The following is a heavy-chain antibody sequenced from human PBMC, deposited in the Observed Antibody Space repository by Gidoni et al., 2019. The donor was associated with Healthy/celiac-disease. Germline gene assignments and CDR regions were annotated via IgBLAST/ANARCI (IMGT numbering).Heavy chain of an antibody. J-gene: IGHJ6*03. D-gene: IGHD2-2*02. CDR1: GLTFSSYW. CDR3: ARVGMGCSSTSCYKYYYYYYMDV. V-gene: IGHV3-7*01. Sequence: EVQLVESGGGLVQHGGSLRLSCAASGLTFSSYWLSWFRQAPGKGREWVANIKQDVSEKYYVDSVNGRFTISRDNAKNSLYLQMNSLRAEDTAVYYCARVGMGCSSTSCYKYYYYYYMDVWGKGTTVTVSS. CDR2: IKQDVSEK.